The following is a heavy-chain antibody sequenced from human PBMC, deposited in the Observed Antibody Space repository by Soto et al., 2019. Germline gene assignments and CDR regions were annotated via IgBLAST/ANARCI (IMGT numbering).Heavy chain of an antibody. D-gene: IGHD3-10*01. CDR1: GFTFSSYA. CDR2: ISGSGGST. V-gene: IGHV3-23*01. CDR3: AKDLGSGGSGSFRRYYYYYMDV. J-gene: IGHJ6*03. Sequence: GGSLRLSCAASGFTFSSYAMSWVRQAPGKGLEWVSAISGSGGSTYYADSVKGRFTISRDNSKNTLYRQMNSLRAEDTAVSYCAKDLGSGGSGSFRRYYYYYMDVWGKGTTVTVSS.